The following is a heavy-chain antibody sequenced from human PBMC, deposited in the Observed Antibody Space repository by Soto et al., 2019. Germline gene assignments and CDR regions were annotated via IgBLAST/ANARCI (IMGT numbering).Heavy chain of an antibody. Sequence: QVQLVQSGAEVKKPGSSVKVSCKASEGTFSSYSISWVRQAPGQGLEWMGGIIPIFGTANYAQKFQGRVTITADECTSKAYMELGSLRSEDTAVYYCSREGTIAAAGSFAYWGQGALVTVSS. J-gene: IGHJ4*02. CDR1: EGTFSSYS. CDR3: SREGTIAAAGSFAY. CDR2: IIPIFGTA. V-gene: IGHV1-69*01. D-gene: IGHD6-13*01.